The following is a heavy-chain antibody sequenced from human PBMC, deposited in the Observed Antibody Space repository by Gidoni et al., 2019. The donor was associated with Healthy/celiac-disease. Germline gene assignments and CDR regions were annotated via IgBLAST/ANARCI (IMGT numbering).Heavy chain of an antibody. CDR1: VGSISSYY. Sequence: QVQLQESGPGLVKPSETLSLSCTVSVGSISSYYWSWIRQPPGKGLEWIGYIYYSGSTNYNPSLKSRVTISVDTSKNQFSLKLSSVTAADTAVYYCARLLGDGGWFDPWGQGTLVTVSS. CDR3: ARLLGDGGWFDP. V-gene: IGHV4-59*01. D-gene: IGHD3-10*01. J-gene: IGHJ5*02. CDR2: IYYSGST.